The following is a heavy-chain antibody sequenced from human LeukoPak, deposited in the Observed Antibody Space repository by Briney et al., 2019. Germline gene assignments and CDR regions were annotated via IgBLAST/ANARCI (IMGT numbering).Heavy chain of an antibody. J-gene: IGHJ4*02. CDR3: ARDYCSSTSCLFDY. CDR1: GYTFTGYH. V-gene: IGHV1-2*06. Sequence: AASVKVSCKASGYTFTGYHMHWVRQAPGQGLEWMGRINPNSGDTNYAQKFQGRVTMTRDTSISTAYMELSRLRSDDTAVYYCARDYCSSTSCLFDYWGRGTLVTVSS. D-gene: IGHD2-2*01. CDR2: INPNSGDT.